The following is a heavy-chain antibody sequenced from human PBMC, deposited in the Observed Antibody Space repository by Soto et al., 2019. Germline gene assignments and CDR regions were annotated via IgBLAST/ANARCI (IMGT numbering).Heavy chain of an antibody. D-gene: IGHD5-12*01. CDR3: ARGKGVATTADYYLDS. CDR2: INAGNGKT. Sequence: GASVKVSCKASGDTFSSSTITWVRQAPGQRLEWMGWINAGNGKTKYSQNFQGRVTITRDTSASIVYMEVNSLRSEDTALYYCARGKGVATTADYYLDSGGQATLVTVSS. CDR1: GDTFSSST. J-gene: IGHJ4*02. V-gene: IGHV1-3*01.